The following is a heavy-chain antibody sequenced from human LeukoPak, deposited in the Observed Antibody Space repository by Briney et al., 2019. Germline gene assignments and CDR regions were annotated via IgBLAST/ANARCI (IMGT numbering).Heavy chain of an antibody. Sequence: GESLKISCKGSGYSFTSYWIGWVRQMPGKGLEWMGIIYPGDSDTRYSPSFQGQVTISADKSISTAYLQWSSLKASDTAMYYCARLPKAGGLLMYYFDYWGQGTLVTVSS. J-gene: IGHJ4*02. V-gene: IGHV5-51*01. CDR3: ARLPKAGGLLMYYFDY. D-gene: IGHD2-2*01. CDR1: GYSFTSYW. CDR2: IYPGDSDT.